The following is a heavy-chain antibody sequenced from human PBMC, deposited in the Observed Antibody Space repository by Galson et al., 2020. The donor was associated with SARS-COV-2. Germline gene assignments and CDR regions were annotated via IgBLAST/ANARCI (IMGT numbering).Heavy chain of an antibody. D-gene: IGHD3-10*01. V-gene: IGHV3-13*01. Sequence: GGSLRLSCAASGFTFSSYDMHWVRQATGKGLEWVSAIGTAGDTYYPGSVKARFTISRENAKNSLYLQMNSLRAGDTAVYYCARGASITMLRGVRNYYYYYMDVWGKGTTVTVSS. CDR1: GFTFSSYD. J-gene: IGHJ6*03. CDR3: ARGASITMLRGVRNYYYYYMDV. CDR2: IGTAGDT.